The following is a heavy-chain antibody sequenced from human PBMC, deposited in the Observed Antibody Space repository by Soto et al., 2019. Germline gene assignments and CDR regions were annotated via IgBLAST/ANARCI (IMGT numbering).Heavy chain of an antibody. CDR2: IYWDDDK. CDR1: GFSLSTRGVG. V-gene: IGHV2-5*02. D-gene: IGHD3-16*01. J-gene: IGHJ4*02. Sequence: QITLKESGPTLVKPTQTLTLTCTFSGFSLSTRGVGVGWIRQPPGKALEWLAIIYWDDDKRYSPSLKSRHTNPKDPPKNQVVLTRTNMDPVDTATYFCAHKGGGDRILDYWGQGTLVTVSS. CDR3: AHKGGGDRILDY.